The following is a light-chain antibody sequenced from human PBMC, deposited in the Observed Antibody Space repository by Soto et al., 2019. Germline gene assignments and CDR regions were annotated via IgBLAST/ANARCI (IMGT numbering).Light chain of an antibody. V-gene: IGKV3-15*01. CDR2: GAY. Sequence: EIVMTQSPATLSVSPGERATLSCRASQSVSSNLAWYQQKPGQAHRLLIYGAYTRATGIPARFSGSGSGTEFTLTISSLQSEDFAVYYCQQYYSWPRTFGQGTKVDIK. J-gene: IGKJ1*01. CDR1: QSVSSN. CDR3: QQYYSWPRT.